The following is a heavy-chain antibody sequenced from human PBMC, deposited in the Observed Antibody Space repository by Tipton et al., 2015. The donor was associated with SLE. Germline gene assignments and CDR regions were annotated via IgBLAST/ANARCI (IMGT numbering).Heavy chain of an antibody. CDR1: DGSITSYY. Sequence: SLTCSVSDGSITSYYWSWIRQPPGKGLEWIGEVNHSGSTNYNPSLESRVTIFVDTSKNQFSLKLKSVTAADTAVYYCARGWDYDFWSGYADYWGQGTLVTVSS. CDR3: ARGWDYDFWSGYADY. J-gene: IGHJ4*02. D-gene: IGHD3-3*01. CDR2: VNHSGST. V-gene: IGHV4-34*01.